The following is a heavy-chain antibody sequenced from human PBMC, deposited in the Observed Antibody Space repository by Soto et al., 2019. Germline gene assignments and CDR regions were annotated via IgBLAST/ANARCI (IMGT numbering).Heavy chain of an antibody. D-gene: IGHD2-15*01. V-gene: IGHV5-51*01. Sequence: GESLKISCQASGYSFTSSWIGWVRQMPGKGLEWMGIIYLGDSDTRYSPSFQGQVTISADKSISTAYLQWSSLKASDTAIYYCARQSGTWVLATRLYNYLFGMPDWVEGTRISAAS. CDR1: GYSFTSSW. CDR2: IYLGDSDT. J-gene: IGHJ6*04. CDR3: ARQSGTWVLATRLYNYLFGMPD.